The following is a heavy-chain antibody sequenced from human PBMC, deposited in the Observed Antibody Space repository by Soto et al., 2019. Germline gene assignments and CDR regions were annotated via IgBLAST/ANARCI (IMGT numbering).Heavy chain of an antibody. CDR2: FDPEDGET. CDR3: ATISARYSGYDRPFDY. CDR1: GYTLTELS. V-gene: IGHV1-24*01. J-gene: IGHJ4*02. Sequence: ASVKVSCKVSGYTLTELSMHWVRQAPGKGLEWMGGFDPEDGETIYAQKFQGRVTMTEDTSTDTAYMELSSLRSEDTAVYYCATISARYSGYDRPFDYWGQGTLVTVSS. D-gene: IGHD5-12*01.